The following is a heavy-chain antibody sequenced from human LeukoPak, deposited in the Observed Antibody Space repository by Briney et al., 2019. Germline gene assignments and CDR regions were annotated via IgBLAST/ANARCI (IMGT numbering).Heavy chain of an antibody. CDR2: ISWNSGSI. CDR1: GFTFDDYA. CDR3: AKDIGRSITGTTPGYGMDV. V-gene: IGHV3-9*01. J-gene: IGHJ6*02. Sequence: GGSLRLSCAASGFTFDDYAMHWVRQAPGKGLEWVSGISWNSGSIGYADSVKGRFSISRDNAKNSLYLQMNSLRAEDTALYYCAKDIGRSITGTTPGYGMDVWGQGTTVTVSS. D-gene: IGHD1-20*01.